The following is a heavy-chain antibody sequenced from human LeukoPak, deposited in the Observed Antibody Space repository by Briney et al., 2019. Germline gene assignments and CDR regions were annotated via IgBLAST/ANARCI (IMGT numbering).Heavy chain of an antibody. Sequence: ASVTVSCKASGYTFTIYGISWVRQAPGQGLEWMGWISAYNGNTNYAQKLQGRVTMTTDTSTSTAYMELRSLRSDDTAVYYCARDLRTQKAFDIWGQGTMVTVSS. CDR1: GYTFTIYG. CDR3: ARDLRTQKAFDI. J-gene: IGHJ3*02. CDR2: ISAYNGNT. D-gene: IGHD4-17*01. V-gene: IGHV1-18*01.